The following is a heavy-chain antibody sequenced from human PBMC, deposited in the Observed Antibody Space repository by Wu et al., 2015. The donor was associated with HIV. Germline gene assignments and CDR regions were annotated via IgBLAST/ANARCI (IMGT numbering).Heavy chain of an antibody. CDR1: GFTFSTSA. CDR2: RRWQWKH. CDR3: GAHYSEGVWWGIMDF. D-gene: IGHD2-21*01. Sequence: HLVQSGPEVKKPGTSVKVSCKASGFTFSTSAIQWMRKARGQRLEWIGMDRRWQWKHKLRTDVSDRAIIDWDMSTDTAHIELSSLKSEDTAVYYCGAHYSEGVWWGIMDFWGQGTVVTVSS. V-gene: IGHV1-58*02. J-gene: IGHJ4*02.